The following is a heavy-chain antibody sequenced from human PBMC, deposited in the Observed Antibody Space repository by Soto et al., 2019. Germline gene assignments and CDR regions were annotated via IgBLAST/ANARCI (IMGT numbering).Heavy chain of an antibody. V-gene: IGHV1-2*02. J-gene: IGHJ6*02. CDR1: GYTFTGYY. CDR2: INPNSGGT. D-gene: IGHD2-21*02. CDR3: ARDGAYCGGDCYSSYYYGMDV. Sequence: SCKASGYTFTGYYMHWVRQAPGQGLEWMGWINPNSGGTNYAQKFQGRVTMTRDTSISTAYMELSRLRSDDTAVYYCARDGAYCGGDCYSSYYYGMDVWGQGTTVTVSS.